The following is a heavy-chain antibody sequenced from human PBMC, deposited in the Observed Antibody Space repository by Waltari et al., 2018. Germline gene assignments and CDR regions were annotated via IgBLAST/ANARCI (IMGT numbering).Heavy chain of an antibody. D-gene: IGHD3-16*01. CDR3: AKQLVDVWDGLGGFDV. J-gene: IGHJ3*01. CDR1: GGSLSGSF. Sequence: QVQLQQWGAGLLRPSETLSLTCAVNGGSLSGSFWSWFRQAPGKGLEWIAEINYGGSANANPSSESRVTISVDTAKNQIFLKMNSVTAADTGLYYCAKQLVDVWDGLGGFDVWGQGTMITVSS. V-gene: IGHV4-34*01. CDR2: INYGGSA.